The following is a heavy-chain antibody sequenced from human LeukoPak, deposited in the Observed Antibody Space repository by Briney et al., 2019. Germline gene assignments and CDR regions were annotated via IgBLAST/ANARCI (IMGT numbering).Heavy chain of an antibody. J-gene: IGHJ4*02. CDR1: GYGFNIYW. V-gene: IGHV5-51*01. CDR3: ARRGYSYGSGFDY. Sequence: GESLKISCKGSGYGFNIYWIAWVRQMPGKGLEWMGIIYPGDSDTRYSPSFQGQVTISADKSISTAYLQWSSLKASDTAMYYCARRGYSYGSGFDYWGQGTLVTVSS. CDR2: IYPGDSDT. D-gene: IGHD5-18*01.